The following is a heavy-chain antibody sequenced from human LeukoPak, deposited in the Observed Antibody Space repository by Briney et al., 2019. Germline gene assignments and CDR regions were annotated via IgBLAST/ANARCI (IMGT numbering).Heavy chain of an antibody. CDR3: ARHKRSIIVVPVNGGDAFHI. CDR2: VNDSGRT. CDR1: GGSLSDHY. V-gene: IGHV4-34*01. J-gene: IGHJ3*02. Sequence: SETLSLTCDVNGGSLSDHYWSWIRQSPGEGLEWIGEVNDSGRTNYNPSLMGRFTISIDTSQNQFSLKVNSVTAADTATYYCARHKRSIIVVPVNGGDAFHIWGRGTLVIVSS. D-gene: IGHD2-2*01.